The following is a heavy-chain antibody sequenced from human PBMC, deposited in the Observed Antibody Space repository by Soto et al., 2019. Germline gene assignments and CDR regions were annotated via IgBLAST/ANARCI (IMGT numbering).Heavy chain of an antibody. CDR3: ARVGALWFGEGGDY. D-gene: IGHD3-10*01. J-gene: IGHJ4*02. CDR1: GGSISSSSYY. CDR2: IYYSGST. Sequence: SETLSLTCTVSGGSISSSSYYWGWIRQPPGKGLEWIGSIYYSGSTYYNPSLKSRVTISVDTSKNQFSLKLSSVTAADTAVYYCARVGALWFGEGGDYWGQGTLVTVS. V-gene: IGHV4-39*01.